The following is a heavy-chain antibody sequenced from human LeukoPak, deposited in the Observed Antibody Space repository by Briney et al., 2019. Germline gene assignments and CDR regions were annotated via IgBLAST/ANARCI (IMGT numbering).Heavy chain of an antibody. CDR1: GFTFSSYS. CDR2: ISSSSSYI. CDR3: AREGGYYDILTGYLYYYYGMDV. Sequence: PGGSLRLSCAASGFTFSSYSMNWVRQAPGKGLEWVSSISSSSSYIYYADSVKGRFTISRDNAKNSLYLQMNRLRAEDTAVYYCAREGGYYDILTGYLYYYYGMDVWGQGTTVTVSS. D-gene: IGHD3-9*01. V-gene: IGHV3-21*01. J-gene: IGHJ6*02.